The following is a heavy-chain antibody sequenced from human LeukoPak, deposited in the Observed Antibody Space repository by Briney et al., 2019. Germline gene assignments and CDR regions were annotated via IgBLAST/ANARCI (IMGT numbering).Heavy chain of an antibody. CDR3: AKGHDTRTATLDS. Sequence: GGSLRLSCAASGFAFSTSAMKWVRQAPGKGLGWVSAIVSGGDTYYADSVKGRFIISRDNPKSPLYLQMSGVRAEDTAVYYCAKGHDTRTATLDSWGQGTLVTVSS. V-gene: IGHV3-23*01. CDR1: GFAFSTSA. D-gene: IGHD1-1*01. J-gene: IGHJ4*02. CDR2: IVSGGDT.